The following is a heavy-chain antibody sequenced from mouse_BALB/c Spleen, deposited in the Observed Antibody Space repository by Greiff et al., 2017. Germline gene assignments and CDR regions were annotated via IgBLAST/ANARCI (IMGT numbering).Heavy chain of an antibody. CDR2: IRLKSNNYAT. D-gene: IGHD3-2*01. Sequence: EVQLQESGGGLVQPGGSMKLSCVASGFTFSNYWMNWVRQSPEKGLEWVAEIRLKSNNYATHYAESVKGRFTISRDDSKSSVYLQMNNLRAEDTGIYYCTCDSSGYVGLAYWGQGTLVTVSA. CDR3: TCDSSGYVGLAY. V-gene: IGHV6-6*02. J-gene: IGHJ3*01. CDR1: GFTFSNYW.